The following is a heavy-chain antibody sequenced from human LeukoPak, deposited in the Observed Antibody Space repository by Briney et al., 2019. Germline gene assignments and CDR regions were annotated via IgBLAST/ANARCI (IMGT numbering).Heavy chain of an antibody. CDR1: EFTFSTYG. CDR2: IRYDGNNK. J-gene: IGHJ4*02. Sequence: PGGSLRLSCAASEFTFSTYGMHWVRQAPGKGLEWVSFIRYDGNNKYYADSVKGRFTISRDNSKNTLYLQMNSLRAEDTAVYYCAKIGSGRLGELSSYDYWGQGTLVTVSS. D-gene: IGHD3-16*02. V-gene: IGHV3-30*02. CDR3: AKIGSGRLGELSSYDY.